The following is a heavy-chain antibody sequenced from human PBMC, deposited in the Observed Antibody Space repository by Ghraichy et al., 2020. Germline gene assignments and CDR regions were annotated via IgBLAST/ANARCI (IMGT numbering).Heavy chain of an antibody. J-gene: IGHJ4*02. V-gene: IGHV3-23*01. CDR3: AKRLSDYAVDFDS. Sequence: GESLNISCVASGFSFSSYAMSWVRQAPGGGLEWVSAISGSGGATDYADCVKGRFTISRDNSKNTLYLQMSSLRAEDTALYYCAKRLSDYAVDFDSWGQGTLVTVSS. D-gene: IGHD3-16*01. CDR2: ISGSGGAT. CDR1: GFSFSSYA.